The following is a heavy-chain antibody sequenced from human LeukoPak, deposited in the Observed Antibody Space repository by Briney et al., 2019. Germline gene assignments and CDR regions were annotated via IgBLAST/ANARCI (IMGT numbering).Heavy chain of an antibody. D-gene: IGHD2-15*01. CDR3: ARDLDVVVVAATHWFDP. V-gene: IGHV1-18*01. Sequence: GASVKVSCKASGYTFTSYGISLVRQAPGQGLEWMGWISAYNGNTNYAQKLQGRVTMTTDTSTSTAYMELRSLRSDDTAVYYCARDLDVVVVAATHWFDPWGQGTLVTVSS. CDR1: GYTFTSYG. CDR2: ISAYNGNT. J-gene: IGHJ5*02.